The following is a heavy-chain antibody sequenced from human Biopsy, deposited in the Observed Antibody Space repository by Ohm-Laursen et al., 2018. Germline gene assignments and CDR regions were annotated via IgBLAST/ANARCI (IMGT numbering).Heavy chain of an antibody. J-gene: IGHJ2*01. D-gene: IGHD3-22*01. CDR1: GDTISTYY. CDR2: IHYTGHI. CDR3: ARNRVDVVKVTMIGWNFDL. V-gene: IGHV4-59*08. Sequence: SETLSLTCIVSGDTISTYYWNWIRQTPGKGLEWIGYIHYTGHIRINPSLNSRATISVATSKDQFSLKLSSLTAADTAIYYCARNRVDVVKVTMIGWNFDLWGRGTLVTVS.